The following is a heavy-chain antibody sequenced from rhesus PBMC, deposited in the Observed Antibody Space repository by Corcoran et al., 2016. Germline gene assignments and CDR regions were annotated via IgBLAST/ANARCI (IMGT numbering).Heavy chain of an antibody. CDR1: GFSINTASPG. CDR2: IYWNDRK. CDR3: ARTKWNDVSLDV. Sequence: QVTLKESGPALVKPTQTLTLTCALSGFSINTASPGVGWIRQPPRKALEWLANIYWNDRKYYRTSLKSRLTISKDTSNNQVILTMTNMDPVDTATYYCARTKWNDVSLDVWGRGVLVTVSS. J-gene: IGHJ5-2*02. V-gene: IGHV2-95*01. D-gene: IGHD1-7*02.